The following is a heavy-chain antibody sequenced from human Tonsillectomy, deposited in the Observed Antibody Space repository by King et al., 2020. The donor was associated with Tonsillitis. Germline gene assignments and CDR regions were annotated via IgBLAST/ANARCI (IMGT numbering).Heavy chain of an antibody. J-gene: IGHJ4*02. V-gene: IGHV4-59*01. D-gene: IGHD2-15*01. CDR2: IYYLVTT. CDR1: GGSISTYY. Sequence: VQLQESGPGLVKPSETLSLTCTVSGGSISTYYWSWIRQPPGKGLEWVGDIYYLVTTNYNPSLKIRVNISVDTTKNQFSLKVSSVTAADTAVYYCARHLEGYYDFDYWGQGTLVTVSS. CDR3: ARHLEGYYDFDY.